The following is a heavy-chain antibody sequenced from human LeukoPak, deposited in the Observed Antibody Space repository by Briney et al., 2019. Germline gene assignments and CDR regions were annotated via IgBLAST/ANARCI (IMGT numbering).Heavy chain of an antibody. J-gene: IGHJ4*02. CDR2: MNIDGSEK. V-gene: IGHV3-7*01. D-gene: IGHD1-26*01. Sequence: GGSLRLSCAASGFTFSSYWMGWVRQAPGKRLEWVANMNIDGSEKYYADSAKGRFTISRDNAGNSVYLQMNSLRVEDTAVYYCARDPVEWELLLVYWGQGTLVTVSS. CDR1: GFTFSSYW. CDR3: ARDPVEWELLLVY.